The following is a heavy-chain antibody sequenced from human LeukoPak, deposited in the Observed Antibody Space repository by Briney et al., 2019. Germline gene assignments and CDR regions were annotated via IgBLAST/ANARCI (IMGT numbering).Heavy chain of an antibody. CDR1: GFTFSSYG. V-gene: IGHV3-30*18. J-gene: IGHJ5*02. Sequence: GGSLRLSCAASGFTFSSYGMHWVRQAPGKGLEWVAVISYDGSNKYYADSVKGRFTISRDNSKNTLYLQMNSLRAEDTAVYYCAKNAGSWGQGTLVTVSS. D-gene: IGHD1-1*01. CDR3: AKNAGS. CDR2: ISYDGSNK.